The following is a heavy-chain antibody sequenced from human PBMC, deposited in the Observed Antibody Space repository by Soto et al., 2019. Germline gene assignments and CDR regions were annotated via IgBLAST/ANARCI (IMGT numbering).Heavy chain of an antibody. V-gene: IGHV2-5*02. Sequence: QITLKESGPTLVKPTQTLTLTCTFSGFSLSTHGVGVGWVRQPAGKALEWLALIYWDDDKRYSASLNSRLTITKDTSKTQVVLTMTNMDPVATATYYCAHAMLYCTGGSCSTWFDSWGQGTLVTVSS. CDR3: AHAMLYCTGGSCSTWFDS. CDR2: IYWDDDK. CDR1: GFSLSTHGVG. D-gene: IGHD2-15*01. J-gene: IGHJ5*01.